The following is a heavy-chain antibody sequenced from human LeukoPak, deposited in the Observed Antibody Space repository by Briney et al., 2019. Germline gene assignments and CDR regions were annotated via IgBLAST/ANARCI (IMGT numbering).Heavy chain of an antibody. CDR1: AATFTSNA. V-gene: IGHV1-69*06. Sequence: ASVNLSCKASAATFTSNAISWDRHPPAQGLELMGVIIPSFGATNYAQKFQGRVRITAVKSTSTAYMELSSLRSEDTDVYYCASARYCSSTSCSSFDYWGQGTLVTVSS. J-gene: IGHJ4*02. CDR2: IIPSFGAT. CDR3: ASARYCSSTSCSSFDY. D-gene: IGHD2-2*01.